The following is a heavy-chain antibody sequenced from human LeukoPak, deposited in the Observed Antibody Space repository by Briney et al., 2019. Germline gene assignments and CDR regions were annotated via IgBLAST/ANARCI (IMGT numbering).Heavy chain of an antibody. J-gene: IGHJ4*02. CDR3: AKEGRSLQTY. CDR2: IKEDGTET. Sequence: GGSLRLSCAASGFSVSSNYMSWVRQAPGKGLEWVANIKEDGTETYYVDSVKGRFTISRDNAKNSLYLQMNSLRVEDTAVCYCAKEGRSLQTYWGQGTLVTVSS. D-gene: IGHD5-24*01. V-gene: IGHV3-7*03. CDR1: GFSVSSNY.